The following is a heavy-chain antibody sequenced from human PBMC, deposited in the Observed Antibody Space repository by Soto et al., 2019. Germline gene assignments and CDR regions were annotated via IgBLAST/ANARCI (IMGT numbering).Heavy chain of an antibody. D-gene: IGHD6-19*01. J-gene: IGHJ5*02. V-gene: IGHV3-74*01. Sequence: EVQLVESGGDLVQPGGSLRLSCAASGFTFINSWMHWVRQAPGKGLVWVSCINSDGSSTNYAESVKGRFTISRDNAKNTLYLQMNSLRAEDTAVYYCARDHYNSAWSWGQGTLVTVSS. CDR2: INSDGSST. CDR3: ARDHYNSAWS. CDR1: GFTFINSW.